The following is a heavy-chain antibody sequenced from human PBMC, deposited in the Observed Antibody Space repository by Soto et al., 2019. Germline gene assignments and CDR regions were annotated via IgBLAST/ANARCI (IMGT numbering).Heavy chain of an antibody. J-gene: IGHJ6*02. Sequence: EASVKVSCKASGYTFTSYDINWVRQATGQGLEWMGWMNPNSGNTGYAQKFQGRVTMTRNTSISTAYMELSSLRSEDTAVYYCARGYCSSTSCYTAYYGMDVWGQGTTVTVS. CDR2: MNPNSGNT. D-gene: IGHD2-2*02. V-gene: IGHV1-8*01. CDR3: ARGYCSSTSCYTAYYGMDV. CDR1: GYTFTSYD.